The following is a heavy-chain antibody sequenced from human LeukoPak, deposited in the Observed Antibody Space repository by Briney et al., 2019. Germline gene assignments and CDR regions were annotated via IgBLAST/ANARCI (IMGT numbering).Heavy chain of an antibody. D-gene: IGHD4-17*01. CDR3: ARGVKRTHYGDYVAGWFDP. CDR2: IYYSGST. V-gene: IGHV4-59*01. Sequence: SETLSLICTVSGGSISSYYWSWIRQPPGKGLEWIGYIYYSGSTNYNPSLKSRVTISVDTSKNQFSLKLSSVTAADTAVYYCARGVKRTHYGDYVAGWFDPWGQGTLVTVSS. J-gene: IGHJ5*02. CDR1: GGSISSYY.